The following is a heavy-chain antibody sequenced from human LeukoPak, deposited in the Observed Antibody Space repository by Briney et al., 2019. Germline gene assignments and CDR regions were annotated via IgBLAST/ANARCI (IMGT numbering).Heavy chain of an antibody. D-gene: IGHD3-16*01. CDR2: IKQDGSEK. Sequence: GGSLRLSRAASGFTFSSYWMSWVRQAPGKGLEWVAIIKQDGSEKYYVDSVKGRFTISRDNAKNSLYLQMNSLRADDTAVYYCARSLPFYDYIWGSFGFDYWGQGALVTVSS. CDR1: GFTFSSYW. J-gene: IGHJ4*02. V-gene: IGHV3-7*01. CDR3: ARSLPFYDYIWGSFGFDY.